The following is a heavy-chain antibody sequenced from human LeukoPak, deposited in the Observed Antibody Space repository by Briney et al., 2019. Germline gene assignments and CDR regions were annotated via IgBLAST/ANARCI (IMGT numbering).Heavy chain of an antibody. D-gene: IGHD3-22*01. CDR2: ISGSGGST. CDR3: AKGDYYDSSGYYY. J-gene: IGHJ4*02. Sequence: GGSLRLSCAASGFIFSSYAMSWVRQAPGKGLEWVSAISGSGGSTYYADSVKGRFTISRDNSKNTLYLQMNSLRAEDTAVYYCAKGDYYDSSGYYYWGQGTLVTVSS. CDR1: GFIFSSYA. V-gene: IGHV3-23*01.